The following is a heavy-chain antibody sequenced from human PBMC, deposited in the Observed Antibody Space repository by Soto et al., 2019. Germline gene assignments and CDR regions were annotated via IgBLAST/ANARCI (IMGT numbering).Heavy chain of an antibody. CDR2: INHSGST. Sequence: QVQLQQWGAGLLKPSETLSLTCAVYGGSFSGYYWSWIRQPPGKGLEWIGEINHSGSTNYNPSLKSGVTISVDTSKNQFSLKLSSVTAADTAVYYCARWGPSINWFDPWGQGTLVTVSS. D-gene: IGHD2-2*01. J-gene: IGHJ5*02. V-gene: IGHV4-34*01. CDR3: ARWGPSINWFDP. CDR1: GGSFSGYY.